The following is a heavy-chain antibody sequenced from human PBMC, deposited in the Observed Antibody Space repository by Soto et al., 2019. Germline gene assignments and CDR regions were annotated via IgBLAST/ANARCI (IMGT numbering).Heavy chain of an antibody. V-gene: IGHV1-8*01. CDR3: ARGGFYYGSGADAFDI. CDR2: MNPNSGNT. J-gene: IGHJ3*02. CDR1: GYTFTSYD. D-gene: IGHD3-10*01. Sequence: ASVKVSCKASGYTFTSYDINWVRQATGQGLEWMGWMNPNSGNTGYAQKFQGRVTMTRNTSISTAYMELSSLRSEDTAVYYCARGGFYYGSGADAFDIWGQGTMGTVSS.